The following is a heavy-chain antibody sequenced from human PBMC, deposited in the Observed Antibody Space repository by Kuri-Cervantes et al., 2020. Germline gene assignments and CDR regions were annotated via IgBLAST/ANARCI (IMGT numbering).Heavy chain of an antibody. CDR1: GDSISSIPYY. Sequence: GSLRLSCTVSGDSISSIPYYWAWIRQPPGRGLEWIGSIYHSGSTYYNPSLKSRVTISVDTSKNQFSLKLSSVTAADTAVYYCARVTVTTIASFDYWGQGTLVTVSS. V-gene: IGHV4-39*07. D-gene: IGHD4-17*01. CDR3: ARVTVTTIASFDY. CDR2: IYHSGST. J-gene: IGHJ4*02.